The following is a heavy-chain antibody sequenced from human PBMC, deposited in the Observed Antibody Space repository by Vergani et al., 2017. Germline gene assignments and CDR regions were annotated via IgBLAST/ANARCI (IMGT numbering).Heavy chain of an antibody. J-gene: IGHJ2*01. CDR2: IYYSGST. V-gene: IGHV4-39*07. CDR3: AREAYCGGDCYSLNYWYFDL. D-gene: IGHD2-21*02. Sequence: QLQLPESGPGLVKPSETLSLTCTVSGGSISSSSYYWGWIRQPPGKGLEWIGSIYYSGSTYYNPSLKSRVTISVDTSKNQFSLKLSSVTAADTAVYYCAREAYCGGDCYSLNYWYFDLWGRGTLVTVSS. CDR1: GGSISSSSYY.